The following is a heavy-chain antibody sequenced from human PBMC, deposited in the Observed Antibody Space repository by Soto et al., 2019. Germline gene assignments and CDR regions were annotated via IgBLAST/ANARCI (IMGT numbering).Heavy chain of an antibody. CDR1: GYTFTTFR. D-gene: IGHD2-2*01. Sequence: GESLKISCTGFGYTFTTFRISWVRQMPGKGLEWMGRIDPRDSYVNYSPSFQGHVTISVDKSISTAYLQWGSLKASDTAMYYCARLYCTTSTCDSWFDPWGQGTLVTVSS. CDR2: IDPRDSYV. V-gene: IGHV5-10-1*01. CDR3: ARLYCTTSTCDSWFDP. J-gene: IGHJ5*02.